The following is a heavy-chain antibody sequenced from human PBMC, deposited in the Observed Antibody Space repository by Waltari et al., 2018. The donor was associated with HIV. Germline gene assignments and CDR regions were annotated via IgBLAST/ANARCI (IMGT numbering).Heavy chain of an antibody. CDR1: GFTFSSYS. V-gene: IGHV3-48*01. D-gene: IGHD6-6*01. J-gene: IGHJ2*01. CDR3: ARSKYSSSSGFDL. CDR2: ISSSSSTI. Sequence: EVQLVESGGGLVQPGGSLRLSCAASGFTFSSYSMNWVRQAPEKGLVWVSYISSSSSTIYSADSVKCRFTISRDNAKNSLYLQMNSLRAEDTAVYYCARSKYSSSSGFDLWGRGTLVTVSS.